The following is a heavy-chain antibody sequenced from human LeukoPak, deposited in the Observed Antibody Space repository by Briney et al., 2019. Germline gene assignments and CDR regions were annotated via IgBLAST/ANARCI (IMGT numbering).Heavy chain of an antibody. J-gene: IGHJ4*02. V-gene: IGHV3-30*03. CDR1: GFSLNEYG. D-gene: IGHD3-22*01. CDR2: VSYDGGHK. Sequence: GGSLRLSCVGSGFSLNEYGIHWVRQAPGKGLEWVAVVSYDGGHKYYADSVKGRFTISRDTSSDTVSLQMNSLRVEDTAVYYCARDRIDMMVLGHDSGLDFWGQGTLVTVSS. CDR3: ARDRIDMMVLGHDSGLDF.